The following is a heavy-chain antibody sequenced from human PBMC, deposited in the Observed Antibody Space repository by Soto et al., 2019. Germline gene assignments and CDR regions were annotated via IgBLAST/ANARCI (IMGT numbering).Heavy chain of an antibody. CDR3: ARYGSGSYYVLSAYYYYGMDV. CDR2: INPNSGDT. CDR1: GYIFTGYY. J-gene: IGHJ6*02. Sequence: ASVKVSCKASGYIFTGYYMHWVRQAPGQGLEWMGWINPNSGDTNYTQKFQGWVTMTRDKSISTAYLQWSSLKASDTAMYYCARYGSGSYYVLSAYYYYGMDVWGQGTTVTVSS. D-gene: IGHD3-10*01. V-gene: IGHV1-2*04.